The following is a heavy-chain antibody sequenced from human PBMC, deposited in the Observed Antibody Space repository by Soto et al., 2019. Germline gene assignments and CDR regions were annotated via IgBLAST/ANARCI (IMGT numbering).Heavy chain of an antibody. CDR1: GGSISSYY. D-gene: IGHD6-13*01. CDR3: ARASSSSWYLIDY. J-gene: IGHJ4*02. CDR2: IYYSGST. Sequence: SETLSLTCTVSGGSISSYYWSWIRQPPGKGLEWIGYIYYSGSTNYNPSLKSRVTISVDTSKNQFSLKLSSVTAADTAVYYCARASSSSWYLIDYWGQGTLVTVSS. V-gene: IGHV4-59*01.